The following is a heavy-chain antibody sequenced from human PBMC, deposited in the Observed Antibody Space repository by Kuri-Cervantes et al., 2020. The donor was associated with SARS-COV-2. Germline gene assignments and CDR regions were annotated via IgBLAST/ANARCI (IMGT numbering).Heavy chain of an antibody. CDR2: IYHIGST. V-gene: IGHV4-38-2*01. CDR3: ARVVTNPLDYDSSGSTFDP. CDR1: GYSISSGYY. J-gene: IGHJ5*02. D-gene: IGHD3-22*01. Sequence: SETLSLTCAVSGYSISSGYYWGWIRQPPGKGLEWIGSIYHIGSTYYNPSLKSRVTISVDTSKNQFSLKLSSVTAADTAVYYCARVVTNPLDYDSSGSTFDPWGQGTLVTVSS.